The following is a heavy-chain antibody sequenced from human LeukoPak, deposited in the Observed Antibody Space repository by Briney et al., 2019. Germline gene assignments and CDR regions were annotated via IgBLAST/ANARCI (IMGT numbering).Heavy chain of an antibody. J-gene: IGHJ5*02. D-gene: IGHD4-17*01. V-gene: IGHV4-59*01. CDR1: GGSISSYY. CDR3: ARSRGGFGDYGSWFDP. Sequence: SETLSLTCTVSGGSISSYYWSWIRQPPGKGLEWIAYNHDSGTTNYNPSLKSRVTTSIDTSKNQFSLKLNSVTPADTAVYYCARSRGGFGDYGSWFDPWGQGTLVTVSS. CDR2: NHDSGTT.